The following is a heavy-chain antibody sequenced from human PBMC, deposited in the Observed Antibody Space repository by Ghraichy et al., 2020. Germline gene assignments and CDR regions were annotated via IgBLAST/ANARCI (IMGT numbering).Heavy chain of an antibody. Sequence: ASVKVSCKASGYTFTSYGISWVRQAPGQGLEWMGWISAYNGNTNYAQKLQGRVTMTTDTSTSTAYMELRSLRSDDTAVYYCARDRIVVVPHGGLISLWSEYFQHWGQGTLVTVSS. CDR3: ARDRIVVVPHGGLISLWSEYFQH. D-gene: IGHD2-2*01. CDR2: ISAYNGNT. V-gene: IGHV1-18*01. J-gene: IGHJ1*01. CDR1: GYTFTSYG.